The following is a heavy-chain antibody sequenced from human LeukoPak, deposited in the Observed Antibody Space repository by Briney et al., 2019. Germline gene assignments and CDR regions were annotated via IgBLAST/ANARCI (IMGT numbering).Heavy chain of an antibody. CDR3: ARVGSSGWYVHPTLDY. CDR1: GYTFSGYY. J-gene: IGHJ4*02. CDR2: INPSNGDT. D-gene: IGHD6-19*01. Sequence: ASVKVSCKASGYTFSGYYIHWVRQAPGHGLEWMAWINPSNGDTIYAQKFQGRVTMTRDTSISTAYMELTRLISDDTAVYYCARVGSSGWYVHPTLDYWGQGTLVTVSS. V-gene: IGHV1-2*02.